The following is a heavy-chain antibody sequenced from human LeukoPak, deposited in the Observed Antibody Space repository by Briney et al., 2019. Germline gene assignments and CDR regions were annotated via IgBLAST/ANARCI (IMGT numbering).Heavy chain of an antibody. CDR2: ISGSGGST. V-gene: IGHV3-23*01. D-gene: IGHD4-17*01. J-gene: IGHJ4*02. CDR1: RFTFSSYA. CDR3: ASSMTTVTTFGY. Sequence: PGGSPRLSCAASRFTFSSYAMSWVRQAPGKGLEWVSAISGSGGSTYYADSVKGRFTISSDNSKNTLYLQMNSLRAEDTAVYYCASSMTTVTTFGYWGQGTLVTVSS.